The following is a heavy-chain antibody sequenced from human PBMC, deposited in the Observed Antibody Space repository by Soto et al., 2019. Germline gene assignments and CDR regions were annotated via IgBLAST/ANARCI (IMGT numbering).Heavy chain of an antibody. CDR3: ARYHYCSSTSCYTYYYYGMDV. Sequence: QVQLVQSGAEVKKPGSSVKVSCKASGGTFSSYAISWVRQAPGQGLEWMGGIIPIFGTANYAQKFQGRVTIPADESTSTAYLELSSLRSEDTAVYYCARYHYCSSTSCYTYYYYGMDVWGQGTTVTVSS. CDR1: GGTFSSYA. CDR2: IIPIFGTA. D-gene: IGHD2-2*02. J-gene: IGHJ6*02. V-gene: IGHV1-69*01.